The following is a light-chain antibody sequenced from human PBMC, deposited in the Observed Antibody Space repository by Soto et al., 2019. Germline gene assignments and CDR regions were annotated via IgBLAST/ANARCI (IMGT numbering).Light chain of an antibody. CDR2: DVS. Sequence: QSALTQPASVSGSPGQSITISCTGTSSDVGGYNYVFWYQQHPGKAPKLMIYDVSNRPSGVSNRFSGSKSGNTASLTISWLQAEDEADFYCSSYTSSTTVVFGGGTKLTVL. V-gene: IGLV2-14*01. CDR1: SSDVGGYNY. J-gene: IGLJ2*01. CDR3: SSYTSSTTVV.